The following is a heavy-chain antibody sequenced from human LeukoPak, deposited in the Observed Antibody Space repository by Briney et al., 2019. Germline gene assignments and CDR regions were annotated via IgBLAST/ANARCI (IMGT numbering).Heavy chain of an antibody. CDR3: ARGNRSPTYYDFWSVDY. CDR1: GFTFSSYE. D-gene: IGHD3-3*01. CDR2: ISSSSSYI. V-gene: IGHV3-21*01. Sequence: PGGSLRLSCAASGFTFSSYEMNWVRQAPGKGLEWVSSISSSSSYIYYADSVKGRFTISRDNAKNSLYLQMNSLRAEDTAVYYCARGNRSPTYYDFWSVDYWGQGTLVTVSS. J-gene: IGHJ4*02.